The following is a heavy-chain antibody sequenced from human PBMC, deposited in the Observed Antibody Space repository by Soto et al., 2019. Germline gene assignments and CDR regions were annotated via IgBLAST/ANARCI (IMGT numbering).Heavy chain of an antibody. V-gene: IGHV4-4*02. CDR1: GGSISSNYW. CDR3: AREPFDY. J-gene: IGHJ4*02. CDR2: IFHSGTT. Sequence: QVQLQESGPGLVKPSGTLSLTCAVSGGSISSNYWWSWVRQPPGKGLEWIGEIFHSGTTNYNPSLKRRVTTSMDKSDNQFSLKLNPVTAADTAVYYCAREPFDYWGQGTLVNVSS.